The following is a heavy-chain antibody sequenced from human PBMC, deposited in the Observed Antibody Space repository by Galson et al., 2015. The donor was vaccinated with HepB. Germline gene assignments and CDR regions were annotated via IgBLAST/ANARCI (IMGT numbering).Heavy chain of an antibody. CDR3: TKDINYHDSGAFDY. CDR2: ISWDRTGT. V-gene: IGHV3-43*01. J-gene: IGHJ4*02. CDR1: GFNFDEYT. D-gene: IGHD3-22*01. Sequence: SLRLSCAAFGFNFDEYTMYWVRQSPGKGLEWASLISWDRTGTQYAGSVTGRFTVSRDNSKNSLSLQMNSLRTEDTAIYYCTKDINYHDSGAFDYWGRGTLVTVSS.